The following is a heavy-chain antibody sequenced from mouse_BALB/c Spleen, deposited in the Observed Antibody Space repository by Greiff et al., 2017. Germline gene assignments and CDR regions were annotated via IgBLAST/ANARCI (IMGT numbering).Heavy chain of an antibody. J-gene: IGHJ4*01. V-gene: IGHV1S41*01. CDR2: IAPGSGST. CDR1: GYTFTSYW. D-gene: IGHD1-1*01. CDR3: ARRGYYGSSYPLYYAMDY. Sequence: DLVKPGASVKLSCKASGYTFTSYWINWIKQRPGQGLEWIGRIAPGSGSTYYNEMFKGKATLTVDTSSSTAYIQLSSLSSEDSAVYFCARRGYYGSSYPLYYAMDYWGQGTSVTVSS.